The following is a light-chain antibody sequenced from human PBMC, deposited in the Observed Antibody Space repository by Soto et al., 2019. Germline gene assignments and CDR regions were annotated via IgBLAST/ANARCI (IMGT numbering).Light chain of an antibody. CDR2: EAS. Sequence: DIQMTQSPSSLSASVGDRVTITCRASQTSATYINWYQQKSGSAPRLLIYEASGLQSGVPSRFSGSGSGTHFVLTISNLQPEDSATYFCQQTYTNPQTFGQGTKVDIK. J-gene: IGKJ1*01. CDR1: QTSATY. CDR3: QQTYTNPQT. V-gene: IGKV1-39*01.